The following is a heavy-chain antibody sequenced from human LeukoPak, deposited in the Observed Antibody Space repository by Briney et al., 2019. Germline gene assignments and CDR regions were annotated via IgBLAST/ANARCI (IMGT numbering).Heavy chain of an antibody. CDR1: GYTFTSYD. V-gene: IGHV1-8*01. D-gene: IGHD3-10*01. CDR2: MNPNSGNT. J-gene: IGHJ4*02. CDR3: ASTTGYYYGSGSYYNDY. Sequence: ASVKVSCKASGYTFTSYDINWVRQATGQGLEWMGWMNPNSGNTGYAQKFQGRVTMTRNTSISTAYMELSSLRSEDTAVYYCASTTGYYYGSGSYYNDYWGQGTLVTVSS.